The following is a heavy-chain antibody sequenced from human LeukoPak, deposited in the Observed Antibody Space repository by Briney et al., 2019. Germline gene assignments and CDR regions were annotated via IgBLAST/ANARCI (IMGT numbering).Heavy chain of an antibody. Sequence: GASVKVSCKASGYTFTSYDINWGRQATGQGLEWMGWMNPNSGNTGYAQKFQGRVTMTRNTSISTAYMELSSLTSEDTAVYYCARATLFDFWSGYYYYYYMDVWGKGTTVTVSS. D-gene: IGHD3-3*01. J-gene: IGHJ6*03. CDR2: MNPNSGNT. CDR1: GYTFTSYD. V-gene: IGHV1-8*01. CDR3: ARATLFDFWSGYYYYYYMDV.